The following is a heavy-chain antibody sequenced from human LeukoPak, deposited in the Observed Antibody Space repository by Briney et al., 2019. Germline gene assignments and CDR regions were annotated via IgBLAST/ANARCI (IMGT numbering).Heavy chain of an antibody. D-gene: IGHD2-21*02. V-gene: IGHV1-69*04. Sequence: SVKVSCKASGGTFSSYAISWVRQAPGQGLEWRGRIIPILGIANYAQKFQGRVTITADKSTSTAYMELSSLRSEDTAVYYCARATGDDYYYGMDVWGQGTTVTVSS. J-gene: IGHJ6*02. CDR2: IIPILGIA. CDR1: GGTFSSYA. CDR3: ARATGDDYYYGMDV.